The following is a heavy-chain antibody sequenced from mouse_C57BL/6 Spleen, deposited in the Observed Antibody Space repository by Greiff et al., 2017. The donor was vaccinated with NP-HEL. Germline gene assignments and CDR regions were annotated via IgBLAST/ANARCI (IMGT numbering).Heavy chain of an antibody. CDR3: AREDSSGYEAMDY. CDR2: ISYDGSN. J-gene: IGHJ4*01. D-gene: IGHD3-2*02. V-gene: IGHV3-6*01. Sequence: DVKLVESGPGLVKPSQSLSLTCSVTGYSITSGYYWNWIRQFPGNKLEWMGYISYDGSNNYNPSLKNRISITRDTSKNQFFLKLNSVTTEDTATYYCAREDSSGYEAMDYWGQGTSVTVSS. CDR1: GYSITSGYY.